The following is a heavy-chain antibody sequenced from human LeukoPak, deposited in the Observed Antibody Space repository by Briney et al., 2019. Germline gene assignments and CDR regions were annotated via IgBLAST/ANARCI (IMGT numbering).Heavy chain of an antibody. Sequence: ASVKVSCKASGGTFSSYAISWVRQAPGQGLEWMGGIIPIFGTADYAQKFQGRVTITADESTSTAYMELSSLRSEDTAVYCCARARLRGPKANWFDPWGQGTLVTVSS. D-gene: IGHD3-10*01. CDR2: IIPIFGTA. J-gene: IGHJ5*02. CDR3: ARARLRGPKANWFDP. V-gene: IGHV1-69*13. CDR1: GGTFSSYA.